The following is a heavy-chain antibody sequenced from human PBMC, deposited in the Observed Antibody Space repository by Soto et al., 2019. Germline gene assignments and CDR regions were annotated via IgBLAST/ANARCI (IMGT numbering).Heavy chain of an antibody. CDR3: AKDRLAGGFDY. Sequence: GGSRRLSCAASGFTFSNYAMSWVRQAPGKGLEWVSVVSATAGTTYYTESVKGRYTISRDNPRNTVYLQMNSLRADDTAVYYCAKDRLAGGFDYWGQGTLVTVSS. CDR2: VSATAGTT. D-gene: IGHD3-16*01. J-gene: IGHJ4*02. CDR1: GFTFSNYA. V-gene: IGHV3-23*01.